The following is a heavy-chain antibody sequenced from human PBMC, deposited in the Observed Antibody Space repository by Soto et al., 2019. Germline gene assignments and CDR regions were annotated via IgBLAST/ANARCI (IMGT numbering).Heavy chain of an antibody. CDR2: IRSKAYGGTT. J-gene: IGHJ6*03. CDR3: TRDIVVVPAGYYYYMDV. V-gene: IGHV3-49*03. CDR1: GFTFGDYA. D-gene: IGHD2-2*01. Sequence: GGSLRLSCTASGFTFGDYAMSWFRQAPGKGLEWVGFIRSKAYGGTTEYAASVKGRFTISRDDSKSIAYLQMNSLKTEDTAVNYCTRDIVVVPAGYYYYMDVWGKGTTVTVSS.